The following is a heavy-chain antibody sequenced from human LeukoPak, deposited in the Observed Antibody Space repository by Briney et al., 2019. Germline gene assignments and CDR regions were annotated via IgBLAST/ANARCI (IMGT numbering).Heavy chain of an antibody. Sequence: SETLSLTCTVSGGSINSYFWSWIRQPPGKGLEWIGYIYYSGSTNYNLSLKSRVTISVDTSKKQFSLNLTSVTAADTAVYYCARHVTVHYSSFDYWGQGTLVTVSS. D-gene: IGHD2-15*01. CDR2: IYYSGST. CDR1: GGSINSYF. V-gene: IGHV4-59*08. CDR3: ARHVTVHYSSFDY. J-gene: IGHJ4*02.